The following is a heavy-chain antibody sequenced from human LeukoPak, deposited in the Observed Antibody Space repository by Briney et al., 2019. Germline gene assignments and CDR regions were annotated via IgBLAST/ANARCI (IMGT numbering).Heavy chain of an antibody. CDR3: ARGTGLIDY. CDR1: GFTFSSYE. J-gene: IGHJ4*02. D-gene: IGHD2-8*02. Sequence: PGGSLRLPCAASGFTFSSYEMNWVRQAPGKGLVWVSRIVSDGSSTSNADSVKGRFTISRDNAKNTLYLQMNSLRAEDTAVYYCARGTGLIDYWGQGTLVTVSS. CDR2: IVSDGSST. V-gene: IGHV3-74*01.